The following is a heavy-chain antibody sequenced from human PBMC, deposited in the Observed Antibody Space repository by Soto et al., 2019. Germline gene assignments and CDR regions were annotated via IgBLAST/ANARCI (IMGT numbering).Heavy chain of an antibody. CDR2: IYYSGST. J-gene: IGHJ4*02. V-gene: IGHV4-59*08. D-gene: IGHD3-3*01. CDR1: GGSISSYY. CDR3: ARLTSITIFGVVPTYYFDY. Sequence: ASETLSLTCTVSGGSISSYYWSWIRQPPGKGLEWIGYIYYSGSTNYNPSLKSRVTISVDTSKNQFSLKLSSVTAADTAVYYCARLTSITIFGVVPTYYFDYWGQGTLVTVSS.